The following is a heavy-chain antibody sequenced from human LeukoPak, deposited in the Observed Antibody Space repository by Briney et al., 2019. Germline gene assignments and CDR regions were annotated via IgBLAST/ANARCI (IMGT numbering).Heavy chain of an antibody. CDR2: VYYRGRT. D-gene: IGHD1-1*01. CDR1: GGSISSDY. J-gene: IGHJ4*02. Sequence: PSETLSLTCTVSGGSISSDYWSWIRQPPGKGLEWIGYVYYRGRTSYNPSLKSRVTISVDMSKNQFSLKLSSVTAADTAVYYCARGHNLRTPRFDYWGQGTLVTVSS. V-gene: IGHV4-59*01. CDR3: ARGHNLRTPRFDY.